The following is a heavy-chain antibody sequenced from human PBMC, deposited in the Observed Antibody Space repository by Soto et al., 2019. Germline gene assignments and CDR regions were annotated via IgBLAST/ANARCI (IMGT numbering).Heavy chain of an antibody. CDR2: INPNSGGT. D-gene: IGHD6-6*01. J-gene: IGHJ4*02. CDR1: GYTFTGYY. V-gene: IGHV1-2*02. Sequence: VKVSCKASGYTFTGYYMHWVRQASGQGLEWMGWINPNSGGTNYAQKFQGRVTMTRDTSISTAYMELSRLRSDDTAVYYCAREVDSIAALYFDYWGQGTLVTVSS. CDR3: AREVDSIAALYFDY.